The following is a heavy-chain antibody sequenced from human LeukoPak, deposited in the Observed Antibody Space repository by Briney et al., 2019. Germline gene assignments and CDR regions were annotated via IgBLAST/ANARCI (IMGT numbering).Heavy chain of an antibody. J-gene: IGHJ6*02. CDR3: ARDPGRQYSSVADV. Sequence: PGGSLRLSCTASGFSFGSYWMNWVRQAPGKGLEWLANIKEDGSKIYYLDSVKGRFTISRDNAENSLYLQMDSLRAADTAVYYCARDPGRQYSSVADVWGPGTTVTVSS. CDR1: GFSFGSYW. V-gene: IGHV3-7*03. D-gene: IGHD3-22*01. CDR2: IKEDGSKI.